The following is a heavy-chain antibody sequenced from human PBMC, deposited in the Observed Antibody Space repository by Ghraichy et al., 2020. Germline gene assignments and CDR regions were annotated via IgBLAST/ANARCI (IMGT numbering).Heavy chain of an antibody. CDR2: IWYDGSNK. CDR3: ARDRITMVRGVILYYYGMDV. J-gene: IGHJ6*02. D-gene: IGHD3-10*01. V-gene: IGHV3-33*01. Sequence: GGSLRLSCASSGFTFSSYGMHWVRQAPGKGLEWVAVIWYDGSNKYYADSVKGRFTISRDNSKNTLYLQMNSLRAEDTAVYYCARDRITMVRGVILYYYGMDVWGQGTTVTVSS. CDR1: GFTFSSYG.